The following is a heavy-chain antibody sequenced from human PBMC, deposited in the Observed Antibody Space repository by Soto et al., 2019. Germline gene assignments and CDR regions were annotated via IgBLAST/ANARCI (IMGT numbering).Heavy chain of an antibody. CDR3: AKGKYQLPRVSWFDP. D-gene: IGHD2-2*01. V-gene: IGHV3-9*01. Sequence: LRLSCAASGFTFDDYAMHWVRQAPGKGLEWVSGISWNSGSIGYADSVKGRFTISRDNSKNTLYLQMNSLRAEDTAVYYCAKGKYQLPRVSWFDPWGQGTLVTVSS. CDR1: GFTFDDYA. CDR2: ISWNSGSI. J-gene: IGHJ5*02.